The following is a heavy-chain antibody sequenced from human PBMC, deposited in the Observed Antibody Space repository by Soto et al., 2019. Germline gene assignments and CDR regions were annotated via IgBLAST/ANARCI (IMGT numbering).Heavy chain of an antibody. D-gene: IGHD6-13*01. Sequence: SETLSLTCSVSGGSITSGGFYWSWIRQHPGKGLEWIAYIFHSGSTDYNPSLKSRVIISADTSKNQFSLKLTSVTAADTAVYYCVRGGIARNWFDPWGQGTLVTVSS. CDR3: VRGGIARNWFDP. CDR1: GGSITSGGFY. CDR2: IFHSGST. J-gene: IGHJ5*02. V-gene: IGHV4-31*03.